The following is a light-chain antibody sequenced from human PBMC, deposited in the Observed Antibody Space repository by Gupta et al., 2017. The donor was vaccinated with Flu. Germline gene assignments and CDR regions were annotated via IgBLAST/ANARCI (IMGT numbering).Light chain of an antibody. CDR3: QQANDWPYT. V-gene: IGKV3-15*01. J-gene: IGKJ2*01. CDR1: QSVAST. CDR2: GAS. Sequence: DIVLTQSPGTLSLPPGERATLSCRASQSVASTLAWYQQKPGQAPRLLMYGASTRATGVPGRFSGSGSGTEFTLTINSLQSEDFAVYYCQQANDWPYTFGQGTKLEIK.